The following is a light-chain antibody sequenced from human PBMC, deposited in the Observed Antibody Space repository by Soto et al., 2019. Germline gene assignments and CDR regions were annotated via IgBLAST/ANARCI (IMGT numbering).Light chain of an antibody. V-gene: IGLV2-23*01. Sequence: QSALTQPASVSGSAGQSITISCTGTSSDVGNYNLVSWYLHHPGKAPKLLIYEDTKRPSGVSNRFSGSRSGNTASLTVSGLQAVDETDYYCCSYAGSSTYVFGTGTKLTVL. CDR3: CSYAGSSTYV. CDR1: SSDVGNYNL. CDR2: EDT. J-gene: IGLJ1*01.